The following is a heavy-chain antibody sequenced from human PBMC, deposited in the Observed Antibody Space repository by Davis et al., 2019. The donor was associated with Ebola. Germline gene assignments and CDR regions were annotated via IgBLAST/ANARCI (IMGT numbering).Heavy chain of an antibody. CDR3: AGAWD. D-gene: IGHD3-16*01. CDR2: ISSRGIGT. J-gene: IGHJ4*02. V-gene: IGHV3-23*01. Sequence: PGGSLRLSCVASGFSFSSYAMNWVRQAPGKGLEWVSAISSRGIGTYNADSVRGRFTISKDKSRNTLYLQMNSLRAEDTAVYYCAGAWDWGQGTLVTVSS. CDR1: GFSFSSYA.